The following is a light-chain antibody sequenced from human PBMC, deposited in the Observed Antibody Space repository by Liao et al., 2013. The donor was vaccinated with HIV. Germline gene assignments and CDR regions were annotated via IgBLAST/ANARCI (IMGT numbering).Light chain of an antibody. CDR1: IVKKKY. CDR3: LSADSSATWV. CDR2: KDT. J-gene: IGLJ3*02. Sequence: SYELTQPPSVSVSPRTDGQDHLLWRSIVKKKYVYWYQQKPGQAPVLVIYKDTERSSGIPERFSGSSSGTKGTLTIRGVQAEDEAAYYCLSADSSATWVFGGGTKLTVL. V-gene: IGLV3-16*01.